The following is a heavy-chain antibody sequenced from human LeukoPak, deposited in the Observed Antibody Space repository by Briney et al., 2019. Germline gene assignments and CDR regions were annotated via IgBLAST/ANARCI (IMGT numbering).Heavy chain of an antibody. CDR2: IYPGDSDT. J-gene: IGHJ5*02. CDR3: ARDLGYCSGGSCYSGWFDP. V-gene: IGHV5-51*01. D-gene: IGHD2-15*01. Sequence: GESLKISCQGSGYSFTSYWIGWVRQMPGKGLEWMGIIYPGDSDTRYSPSFQGQVTISADKSISTAYLQWSSLKASDTAMYYCARDLGYCSGGSCYSGWFDPWGQGTLVTVSS. CDR1: GYSFTSYW.